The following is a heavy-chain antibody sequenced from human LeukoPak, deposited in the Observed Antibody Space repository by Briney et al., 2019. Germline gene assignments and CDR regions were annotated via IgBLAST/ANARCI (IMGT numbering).Heavy chain of an antibody. CDR2: IIPILGIA. J-gene: IGHJ4*02. CDR1: GGTFSSYT. Sequence: ASVKVSCKASGGTFSSYTISWVRQAPGQGLGWMGRIIPILGIANYAQKFQGRVTITADKSTSTAYMELSSLRSEDTAVYYCARVGTSGSPTYFDYWGQGTLVTVSS. CDR3: ARVGTSGSPTYFDY. V-gene: IGHV1-69*02. D-gene: IGHD1-26*01.